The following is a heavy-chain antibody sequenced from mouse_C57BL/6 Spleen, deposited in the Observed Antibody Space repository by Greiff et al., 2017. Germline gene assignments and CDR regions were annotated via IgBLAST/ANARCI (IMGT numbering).Heavy chain of an antibody. CDR2: ISSGSSTI. V-gene: IGHV5-17*01. CDR3: GSPDWYFDV. CDR1: GFTFSDYG. Sequence: EVKLMESGGGLVKPGGSLKLSCAASGFTFSDYGMHWVRQAPEKGLEWVAYISSGSSTIYYADTVKGRFTISRDNAKNTLFRQLTKLRSEETALYYCGSPDWYFDVWGTGTTVTVSS. J-gene: IGHJ1*03.